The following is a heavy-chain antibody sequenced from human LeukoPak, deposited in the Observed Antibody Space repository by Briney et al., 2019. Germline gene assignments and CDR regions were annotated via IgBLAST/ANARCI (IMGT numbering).Heavy chain of an antibody. CDR2: IIPIFGTA. Sequence: ASVKVSCKASGGTFSSYAISWVRQAPGQGLEWMGGIIPIFGTASYAQKFQGRVTITADESTSTAYMELSSLRSEDTAVYYCARDVGGDFWSGFHYFDYWGQGTLVTVSS. CDR3: ARDVGGDFWSGFHYFDY. J-gene: IGHJ4*02. CDR1: GGTFSSYA. V-gene: IGHV1-69*13. D-gene: IGHD3-3*01.